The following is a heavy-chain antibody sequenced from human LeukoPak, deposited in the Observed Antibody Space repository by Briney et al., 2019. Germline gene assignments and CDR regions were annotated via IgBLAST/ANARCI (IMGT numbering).Heavy chain of an antibody. J-gene: IGHJ6*02. V-gene: IGHV3-21*01. CDR1: GFSFSTYT. CDR3: ARVRGAYGMDV. CDR2: ISSSSSYI. Sequence: PGGSLRLSCAASGFSFSTYTMNWVRQAPGKGLEWVSAISSSSSYIYYADSVKGRFTISRDNAKNSLYLQMNSLRAEDTAVYYCARVRGAYGMDVWGQGTTVTVSS. D-gene: IGHD5-24*01.